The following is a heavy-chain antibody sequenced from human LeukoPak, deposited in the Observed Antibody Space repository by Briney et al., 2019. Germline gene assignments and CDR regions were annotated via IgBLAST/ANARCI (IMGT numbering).Heavy chain of an antibody. CDR1: GGSISSGSYY. D-gene: IGHD5-18*01. CDR3: ARRVVDTDFTWANWFDP. Sequence: SETLSLTCTVSGGSISSGSYYWSWIRQPPGKGLEWIGYIYYSGSTNYNPSLKSRVTLSIDTSTNQFSLKLTSVTAADTAVYYCARRVVDTDFTWANWFDPWGQGTLVTVSS. J-gene: IGHJ5*02. V-gene: IGHV4-61*01. CDR2: IYYSGST.